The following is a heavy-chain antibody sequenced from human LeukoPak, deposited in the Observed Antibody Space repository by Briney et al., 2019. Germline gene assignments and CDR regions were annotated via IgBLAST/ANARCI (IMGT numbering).Heavy chain of an antibody. CDR1: GYTFTSYG. CDR3: ARDLRGSYYRGSIDY. Sequence: ASVKVSCKASGYTFTSYGIGWVRQAPGQGLEWMGWISAYNGNTNYAQKLQGRVTMTTDTSTSTAYMELRSLRSDDTAVYYCARDLRGSYYRGSIDYWGQGTLVTVSS. V-gene: IGHV1-18*01. D-gene: IGHD1-26*01. J-gene: IGHJ4*02. CDR2: ISAYNGNT.